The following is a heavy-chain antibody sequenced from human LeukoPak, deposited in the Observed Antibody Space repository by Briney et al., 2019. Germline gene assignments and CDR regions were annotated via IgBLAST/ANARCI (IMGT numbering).Heavy chain of an antibody. Sequence: PGGSLRLSCAASGFTFSSYEMNWVRQAPGKGLEWVSYISSSGSTIHYADSVKGRFTISRDNAKNSLYLQMNSLRAEDTAVYYCARDLGIAVAGIFDYWGQGTLVTVSS. CDR1: GFTFSSYE. D-gene: IGHD6-19*01. CDR2: ISSSGSTI. J-gene: IGHJ4*02. V-gene: IGHV3-48*03. CDR3: ARDLGIAVAGIFDY.